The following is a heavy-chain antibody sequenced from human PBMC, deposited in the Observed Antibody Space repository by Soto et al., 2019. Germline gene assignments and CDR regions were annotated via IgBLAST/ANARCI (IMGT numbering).Heavy chain of an antibody. CDR2: ISSNSGTI. J-gene: IGHJ6*02. CDR3: ARGKPSGYRFGPRNFFYYGLDV. CDR1: GFIFTSYA. V-gene: IGHV3-48*02. Sequence: PGGSLRLSCAASGFIFTSYAMNWVRQAPGKGLEWVSYISSNSGTIYYTDSVKGRFTISRDNTKNSLYLQMNSLRDEDTAVYFLARGKPSGYRFGPRNFFYYGLDVWGPGTTGTVSS. D-gene: IGHD5-18*01.